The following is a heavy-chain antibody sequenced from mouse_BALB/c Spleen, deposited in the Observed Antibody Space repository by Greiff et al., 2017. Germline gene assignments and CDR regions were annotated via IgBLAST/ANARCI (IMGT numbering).Heavy chain of an antibody. D-gene: IGHD2-1*01. Sequence: EVKVEESGPGLVKPSQSLSLTCTVTGYSITSDYAWSWIRQFPGNTLEWMGYISYSGSTSYNPSLKSRISITRDTSKNQFFLQLNSVTTEDTATYYCARLYYGNYYFDYWGQGTTLTVSS. J-gene: IGHJ2*01. CDR3: ARLYYGNYYFDY. CDR1: GYSITSDYA. CDR2: ISYSGST. V-gene: IGHV3-2*02.